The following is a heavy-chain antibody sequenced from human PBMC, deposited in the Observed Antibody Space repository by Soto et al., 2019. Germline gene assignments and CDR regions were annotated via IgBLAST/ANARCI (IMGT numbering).Heavy chain of an antibody. CDR2: IIPLFGSA. CDR3: ARESGYNFGPFDY. J-gene: IGHJ4*02. V-gene: IGHV1-69*06. D-gene: IGHD5-12*01. Sequence: TFTSSPMQWVRQAPKQGLEWMGGIIPLFGSANYAQKFQGRVTITADISTSTAYMELSSLRSEDTAVYSCARESGYNFGPFDYWGQGALVTVSS. CDR1: TFTSSP.